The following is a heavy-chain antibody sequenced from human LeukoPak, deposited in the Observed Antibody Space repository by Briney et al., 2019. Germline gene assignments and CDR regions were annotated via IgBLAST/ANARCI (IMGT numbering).Heavy chain of an antibody. V-gene: IGHV4-38-2*02. J-gene: IGHJ5*02. Sequence: PSATLSLTCTVSGYSISSGYYWGWIRQPPGKRLEWVGSIHSSGNTYYNPTLKSRVTISVDTSKNQFSLNLTSVTAADAAVYYCARDLGYSGFDWAPWGQGTLFTV. CDR2: IHSSGNT. CDR1: GYSISSGYY. CDR3: ARDLGYSGFDWAP. D-gene: IGHD5-12*01.